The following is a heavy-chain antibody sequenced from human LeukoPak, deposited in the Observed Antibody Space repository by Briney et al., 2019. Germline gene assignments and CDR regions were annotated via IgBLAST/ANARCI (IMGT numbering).Heavy chain of an antibody. CDR3: ARQYQLLSAYYYYYMDV. CDR1: GGSISSSSYY. Sequence: PSETLSLTYTVSGGSISSSSYYWGWIRQPPGKGLVWIGSIYYSGSTYYNPSLKSRVTISVDTSKNQFSLKLSSVTAADTAVYYCARQYQLLSAYYYYYMDVWGKGTTVTVSS. J-gene: IGHJ6*03. D-gene: IGHD2-2*01. CDR2: IYYSGST. V-gene: IGHV4-39*01.